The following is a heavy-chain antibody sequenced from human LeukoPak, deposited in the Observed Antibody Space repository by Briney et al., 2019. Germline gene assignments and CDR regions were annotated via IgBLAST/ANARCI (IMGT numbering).Heavy chain of an antibody. J-gene: IGHJ4*02. V-gene: IGHV3-48*04. CDR3: ARVRQGSYSDY. Sequence: GGSLRLSCAASGYTFSSYSISWVRQAPGKGLEWLSYISTGSTSIYYADSVKGRFTISRDNAKSSLYLQMNSLRAEDAAEYYCARVRQGSYSDYWGQGILVTVSS. CDR2: ISTGSTSI. CDR1: GYTFSSYS.